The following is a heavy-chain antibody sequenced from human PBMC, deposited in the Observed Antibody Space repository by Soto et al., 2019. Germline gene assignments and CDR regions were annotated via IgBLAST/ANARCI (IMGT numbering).Heavy chain of an antibody. CDR1: GGSLSANGVA. J-gene: IGHJ4*02. CDR2: TYYRSKWYS. V-gene: IGHV6-1*01. Sequence: PSQTLSLTCAISGGSLSANGVAWNLLRQSPSRGLEWLGRTYYRSKWYSHYAVSVQSRISVNPDTSRNQFSLQLNSVTPEDTAVYYCARGAYSAFDYWGQGSLVTVSS. CDR3: ARGAYSAFDY. D-gene: IGHD2-21*01.